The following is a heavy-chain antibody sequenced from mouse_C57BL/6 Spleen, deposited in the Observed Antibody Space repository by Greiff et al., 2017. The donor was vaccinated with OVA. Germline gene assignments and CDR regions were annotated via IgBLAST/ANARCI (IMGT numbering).Heavy chain of an antibody. Sequence: VNVVESGPGLVAPSQSLSITCTVSGFSLTSYAISWVRQPPGKGLEWLGVIWTGGGTNYNSALKSRLSISKDNSKSQVFLKMNSLHTDDTARYYCARSPATVVNYAMDYWGQGTSVTVSS. V-gene: IGHV2-9-1*01. CDR1: GFSLTSYA. CDR3: ARSPATVVNYAMDY. D-gene: IGHD1-1*01. CDR2: IWTGGGT. J-gene: IGHJ4*01.